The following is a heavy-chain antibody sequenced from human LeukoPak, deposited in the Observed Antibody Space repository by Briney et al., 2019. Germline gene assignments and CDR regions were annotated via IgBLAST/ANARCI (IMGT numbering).Heavy chain of an antibody. CDR3: AFGEGAAAGTTRGYYFDY. D-gene: IGHD6-13*01. J-gene: IGHJ4*02. Sequence: SVKVSCKASGGTFSSYAISWVRQAPGQGLEWMGGIIPIFGIANYAQKFQGRVTITADESTSTAYMELSSLRSEDTAVYYCAFGEGAAAGTTRGYYFDYWGQGTLVTVSS. CDR1: GGTFSSYA. V-gene: IGHV1-69*13. CDR2: IIPIFGIA.